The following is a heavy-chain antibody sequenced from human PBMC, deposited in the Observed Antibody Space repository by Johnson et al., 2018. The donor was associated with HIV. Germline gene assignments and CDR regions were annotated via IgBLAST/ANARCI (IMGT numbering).Heavy chain of an antibody. J-gene: IGHJ3*02. CDR3: AKPRLSVSRGYDAFDM. Sequence: QVQLLESGGGVVQPGRSLRLSCAESGFTFSSYGMHWVRQAPGKGLEWVAVIWYDGSNKYYVDSVKGRFTIFRDNSKNTLYLQMNSLRAEDTAVYYCAKPRLSVSRGYDAFDMWGQGTMVTVSS. V-gene: IGHV3-33*06. CDR1: GFTFSSYG. D-gene: IGHD3-10*01. CDR2: IWYDGSNK.